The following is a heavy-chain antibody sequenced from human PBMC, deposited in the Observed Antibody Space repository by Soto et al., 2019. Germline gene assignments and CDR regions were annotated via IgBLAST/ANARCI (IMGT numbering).Heavy chain of an antibody. CDR3: ARDGTLFDSTAYYYLY. D-gene: IGHD3-22*01. Sequence: SVKVSCKSSGGTFSRYGINWVRQAPGQGLEWMGGIIPLFGTANYAQKFRGRVTITADDSTGTAYMELSSLRSGDTAVYYCARDGTLFDSTAYYYLYWGQGTLVTVS. CDR2: IIPLFGTA. CDR1: GGTFSRYG. J-gene: IGHJ4*02. V-gene: IGHV1-69*13.